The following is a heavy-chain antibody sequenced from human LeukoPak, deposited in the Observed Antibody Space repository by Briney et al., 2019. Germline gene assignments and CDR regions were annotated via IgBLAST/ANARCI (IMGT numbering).Heavy chain of an antibody. CDR2: IYPGDSDT. CDR3: ARHRRSSSSLDY. Sequence: GEPLKISCKGSGYSFTYYWIGWGRQMPGKGLELWGIIYPGDSDTRYSPSFQGQVTISADKSISTACLQWSSLKASDTAMYYCARHRRSSSSLDYWGQGTLVTVSS. J-gene: IGHJ4*02. D-gene: IGHD6-6*01. CDR1: GYSFTYYW. V-gene: IGHV5-51*01.